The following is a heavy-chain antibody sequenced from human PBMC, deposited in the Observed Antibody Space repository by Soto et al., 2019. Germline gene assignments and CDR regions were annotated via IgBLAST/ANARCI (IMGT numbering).Heavy chain of an antibody. CDR2: IIPILGTA. V-gene: IGHV1-69*13. D-gene: IGHD3-3*01. CDR3: ARPSYDFWSGYYIDYYYGMDV. CDR1: GGTFRTYA. Sequence: SVQVSCKASGGTFRTYAISWLRQAPGQWLEWRGGIIPILGTANYAQKFQGRVTITADESTSTAYMELSSLRSEDTAVYYCARPSYDFWSGYYIDYYYGMDVWGQGTTVTVSS. J-gene: IGHJ6*02.